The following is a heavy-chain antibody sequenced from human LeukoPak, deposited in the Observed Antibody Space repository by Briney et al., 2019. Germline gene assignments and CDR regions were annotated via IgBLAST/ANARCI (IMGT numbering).Heavy chain of an antibody. J-gene: IGHJ3*02. CDR2: ISSSSSTI. CDR3: AKDYSFLGFDAFDI. CDR1: GFTFSSYS. D-gene: IGHD3-3*01. Sequence: PGGSLRLSCAASGFTFSSYSMNWVRQAPGKGLEWVSYISSSSSTIYYADSVKGRFTISRDNAKNSLYLQMNSLRAEDTAVYYCAKDYSFLGFDAFDIWGQGTMVTVSS. V-gene: IGHV3-48*01.